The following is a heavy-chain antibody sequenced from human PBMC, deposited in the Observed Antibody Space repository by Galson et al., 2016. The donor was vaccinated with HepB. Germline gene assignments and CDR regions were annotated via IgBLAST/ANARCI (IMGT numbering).Heavy chain of an antibody. CDR2: IWSDGSIE. J-gene: IGHJ6*02. D-gene: IGHD3-10*01. V-gene: IGHV3-33*01. Sequence: SLRLSCAASGFTFSGYGMHWVRQAPGKGLSWVAVIWSDGSIEDSADSVKGRFTISRDNSNNTLYLQMNNLRAEDTAVYYCARAFLWPRTPRNPFYGLDVWGQGTTVTVS. CDR3: ARAFLWPRTPRNPFYGLDV. CDR1: GFTFSGYG.